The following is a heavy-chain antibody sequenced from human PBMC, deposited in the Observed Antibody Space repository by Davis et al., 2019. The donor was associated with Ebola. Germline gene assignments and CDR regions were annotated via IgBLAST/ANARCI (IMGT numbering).Heavy chain of an antibody. J-gene: IGHJ4*02. D-gene: IGHD6-19*01. CDR1: GFTFSNYA. CDR2: ISSDGTNK. CDR3: ARDRLVAVAATYYFDY. V-gene: IGHV3-30-3*01. Sequence: GESLKISCAASGFTFSNYAMHWVRQAPRNGLVSLAVISSDGTNKYYADSVKGRFTISRDNSKNTLYLQMNGLRDEDTSVYYCARDRLVAVAATYYFDYWGQGTLVTVSS.